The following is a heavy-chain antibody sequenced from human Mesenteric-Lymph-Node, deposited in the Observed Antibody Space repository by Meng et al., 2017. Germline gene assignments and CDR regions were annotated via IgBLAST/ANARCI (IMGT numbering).Heavy chain of an antibody. V-gene: IGHV1-46*01. D-gene: IGHD6-13*01. CDR3: AAEGSSSWFDY. Sequence: ASVKVSCKASGYTFTSYYIHWVRQAPGQGLEWLGIINPSGGTTSYAEKFQGRVTMTRDTSTSTAYMELSSLRSEDTAVYYCAAEGSSSWFDYWGQGTLVTVYS. J-gene: IGHJ4*02. CDR2: INPSGGTT. CDR1: GYTFTSYY.